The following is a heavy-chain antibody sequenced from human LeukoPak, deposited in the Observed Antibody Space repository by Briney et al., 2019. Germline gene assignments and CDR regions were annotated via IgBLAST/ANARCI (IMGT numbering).Heavy chain of an antibody. CDR3: AKAARYSSSWYWFDP. V-gene: IGHV3-23*01. Sequence: GGSLRLSCAASGFTFSSYAMSWVRQAPGKGLEWVSAISGSGGSTCYADSVKGRFTISRDNSKNTLYLQMNSLRAEDTAVYYCAKAARYSSSWYWFDPWGQGTLVTVSS. CDR1: GFTFSSYA. D-gene: IGHD6-13*01. CDR2: ISGSGGST. J-gene: IGHJ5*02.